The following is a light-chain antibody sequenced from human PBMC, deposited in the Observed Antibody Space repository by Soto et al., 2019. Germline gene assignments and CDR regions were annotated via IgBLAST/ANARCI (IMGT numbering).Light chain of an antibody. J-gene: IGKJ1*01. CDR3: QQYNSYWT. V-gene: IGKV1-5*01. CDR2: DAS. Sequence: DIPTNQSPSTLSASVGGRVPITCRASQIISTRLAWYQQKPGKAPKLLIYDASSLESGVPSRFSGSGSGTEFTLTISSLQPDDFATYYCQQYNSYWTFGQGTKVDI. CDR1: QIISTR.